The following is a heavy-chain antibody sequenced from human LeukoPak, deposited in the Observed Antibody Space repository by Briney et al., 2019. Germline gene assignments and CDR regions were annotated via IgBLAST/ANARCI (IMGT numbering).Heavy chain of an antibody. Sequence: GGSLRLSCAASGFTFSSYVMHWVRQAPGKGLEWVSIISSGSSAIFSADALKGRFTISRDDAKNLLYLDMNSLRAEDTAVYYCARALVVPAAGNWFDPWGQGTLVTVSS. CDR2: ISSGSSAI. CDR1: GFTFSSYV. J-gene: IGHJ5*02. CDR3: ARALVVPAAGNWFDP. D-gene: IGHD2-2*01. V-gene: IGHV3-21*01.